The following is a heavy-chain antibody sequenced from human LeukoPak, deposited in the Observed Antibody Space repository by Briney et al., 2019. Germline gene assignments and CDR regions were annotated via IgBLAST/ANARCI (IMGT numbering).Heavy chain of an antibody. Sequence: ASVKVSCKASGYTFTCYYMHRVRQAPGQGLEWMGWINPNSGGTNYAQKFQGRVTMTRDMSISTAYMELSRLRSDDTAVYYCARSLVRVVPADYWGQGTLVTVSS. J-gene: IGHJ4*02. CDR2: INPNSGGT. D-gene: IGHD2-2*01. V-gene: IGHV1-2*02. CDR3: ARSLVRVVPADY. CDR1: GYTFTCYY.